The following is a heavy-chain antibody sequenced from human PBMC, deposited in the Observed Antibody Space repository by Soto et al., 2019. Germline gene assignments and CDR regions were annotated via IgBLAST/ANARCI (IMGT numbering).Heavy chain of an antibody. CDR3: ARMTTTHSFAF. Sequence: SGPTLVNPTHTLTLTCTFSGFSLSTVGMHVSWIRQPPGKALEWLARIDWDDDKWYSPSLKTRLTISKDTSKNRVVLTMTNMDPVDTATYYCARMTTTHSFAFWGQGPLVTVSS. V-gene: IGHV2-70*04. CDR2: IDWDDDK. CDR1: GFSLSTVGMH. J-gene: IGHJ4*02. D-gene: IGHD4-4*01.